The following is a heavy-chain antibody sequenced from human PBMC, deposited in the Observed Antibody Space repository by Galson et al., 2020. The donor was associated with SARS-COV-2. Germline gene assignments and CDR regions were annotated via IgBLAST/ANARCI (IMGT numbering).Heavy chain of an antibody. J-gene: IGHJ4*02. D-gene: IGHD3-10*01. CDR1: GFTFSSYG. Sequence: GGSLRLSCAASGFTFSSYGMHWVRQAPGKGLEWVAVIWYDGSNKYYADSVKGRFTISRDNSKNTLYLQMNSLRSEDTAVYYCLAELLFMDYWGQGTLVTVSS. CDR2: IWYDGSNK. V-gene: IGHV3-33*01. CDR3: LAELLFMDY.